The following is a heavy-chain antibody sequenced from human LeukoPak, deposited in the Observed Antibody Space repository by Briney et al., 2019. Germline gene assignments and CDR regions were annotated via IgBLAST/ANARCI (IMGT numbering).Heavy chain of an antibody. J-gene: IGHJ4*02. CDR1: GGTFSSYA. Sequence: ASVKVSCKASGGTFSSYAISWVRQAPGQGLEWMGRIIPIFGTANYAQKFQGRVTITTDESTSTAYMELSSLRSEDTAVYYCARWMANHGSSWYVYYFDYWGQGALVSVSS. V-gene: IGHV1-69*05. D-gene: IGHD6-13*01. CDR3: ARWMANHGSSWYVYYFDY. CDR2: IIPIFGTA.